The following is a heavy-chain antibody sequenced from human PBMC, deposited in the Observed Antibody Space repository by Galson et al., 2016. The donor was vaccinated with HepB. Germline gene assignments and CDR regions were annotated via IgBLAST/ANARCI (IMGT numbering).Heavy chain of an antibody. J-gene: IGHJ4*02. CDR2: ISGSGGST. CDR1: GFTFGSYT. CDR3: VNTPGYYDGYLDH. V-gene: IGHV3-23*01. Sequence: SLRLSCAASGFTFGSYTMNWVRQAPGKGLEWVSAISGSGGSTYYADSVEGRFTISRDNSKNTHYLQMNSLRAEDTALYYCVNTPGYYDGYLDHWGQGTLVTVSS. D-gene: IGHD3-22*01.